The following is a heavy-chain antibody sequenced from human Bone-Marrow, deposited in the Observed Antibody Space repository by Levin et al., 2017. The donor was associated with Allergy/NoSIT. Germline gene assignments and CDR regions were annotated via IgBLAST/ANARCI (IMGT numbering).Heavy chain of an antibody. V-gene: IGHV3-74*01. J-gene: IGHJ5*02. CDR2: INSDGSNT. D-gene: IGHD2-2*01. Sequence: GGSLRLSCAASGFTFSNYWMHWVRQAPGKGLVWVSHINSDGSNTNYADSVKGRFTISRDNAKNTLYLQMNSLRDEDTAVYYCARGGCSSTSWLDNWGQGTLVTVSP. CDR1: GFTFSNYW. CDR3: ARGGCSSTSWLDN.